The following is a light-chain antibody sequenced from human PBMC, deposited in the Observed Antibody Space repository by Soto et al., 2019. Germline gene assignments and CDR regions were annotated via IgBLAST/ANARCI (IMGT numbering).Light chain of an antibody. CDR2: EVS. V-gene: IGLV2-14*01. CDR1: SSDIGTYNY. J-gene: IGLJ1*01. Sequence: QSALTQPASVSGSPGQSITISCTGTSSDIGTYNYVSWYQQHPGKAPKLMLYEVSNRPSGVSNRFFGSKSGNTASLTISGLQAEDEADYFCNSYTSSSTLYVFATGTKVTVL. CDR3: NSYTSSSTLYV.